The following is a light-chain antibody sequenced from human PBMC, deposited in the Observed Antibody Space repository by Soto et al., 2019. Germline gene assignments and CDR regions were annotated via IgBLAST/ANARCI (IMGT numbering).Light chain of an antibody. CDR1: EGIRDD. Sequence: AIQMTQSPSSLSASVGDRVTITCRASEGIRDDLAWYQQEPGKAPKLLIFDASTLHDGVPSRFSGSGSDTDFTLTISGLQPEDFRRYYCLQSYDYPYTFGQGTRLEIK. CDR3: LQSYDYPYT. CDR2: DAS. J-gene: IGKJ5*01. V-gene: IGKV1-6*01.